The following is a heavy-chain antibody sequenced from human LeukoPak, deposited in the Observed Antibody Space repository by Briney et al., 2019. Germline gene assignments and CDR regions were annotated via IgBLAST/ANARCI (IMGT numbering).Heavy chain of an antibody. J-gene: IGHJ5*02. CDR2: IYYSGST. D-gene: IGHD6-13*01. CDR3: ARAAAGTRRWFDP. V-gene: IGHV4-39*07. CDR1: GGSISSSSYY. Sequence: SETLSLTCTVSGGSISSSSYYWGWIRQPPGKGLEGIGSIYYSGSTYYNPSLKSRVTISVDTSKNQFSLKLSSVTAADTAVYYCARAAAGTRRWFDPWGQGTLVTVSS.